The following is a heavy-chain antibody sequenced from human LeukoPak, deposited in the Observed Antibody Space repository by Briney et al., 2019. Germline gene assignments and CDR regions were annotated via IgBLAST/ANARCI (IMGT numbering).Heavy chain of an antibody. V-gene: IGHV7-4-1*02. D-gene: IGHD3-22*01. CDR3: ARDPYDSSGYYQGDAFDI. J-gene: IGHJ3*02. CDR1: GYTFTSYA. CDR2: IXTXTGNP. Sequence: ASVXVXCKASGYTFTSYAMNWVRQAPGQGXXXXXWIXTXTGNPTYAQGFTGRFVFSLDTSVSTAYLQISSLKAEDTAVYYCARDPYDSSGYYQGDAFDIWGQGTMVTVSS.